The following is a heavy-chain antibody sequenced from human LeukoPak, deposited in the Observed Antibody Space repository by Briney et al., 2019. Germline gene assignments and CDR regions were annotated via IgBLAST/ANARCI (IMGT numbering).Heavy chain of an antibody. CDR2: IIPIFGTA. V-gene: IGHV1-69*13. J-gene: IGHJ4*02. CDR1: GGTFSSYA. CDR3: ARAPLLLYSSGWYANFDY. Sequence: SVKVSCKASGGTFSSYAISWVRQAPGQGLEWMGGIIPIFGTANYAQKFQGRVTITADESTSTAYMELGSLRSEDTAVYYCARAPLLLYSSGWYANFDYWGQGTLVTVSS. D-gene: IGHD6-19*01.